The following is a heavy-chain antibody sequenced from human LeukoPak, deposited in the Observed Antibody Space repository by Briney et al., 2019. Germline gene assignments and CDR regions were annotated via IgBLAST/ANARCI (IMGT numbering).Heavy chain of an antibody. D-gene: IGHD3-22*01. CDR1: GYTLTELS. CDR3: ATVADYYDSSGYYYNWFDP. J-gene: IGHJ5*02. V-gene: IGHV1-24*01. Sequence: ASVKVSCKVSGYTLTELSMHWVRQAPGKGLEWMGGFDPEDGETIYAQKFQGRVTMTEDTSTDTAYMELSSLRSGDTAVYYCATVADYYDSSGYYYNWFDPWGQGTLVTVSS. CDR2: FDPEDGET.